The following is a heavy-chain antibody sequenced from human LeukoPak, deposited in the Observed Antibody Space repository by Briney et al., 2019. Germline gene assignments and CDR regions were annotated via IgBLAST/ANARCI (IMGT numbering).Heavy chain of an antibody. V-gene: IGHV4-30-2*01. CDR3: ARVQEEQLVFDY. J-gene: IGHJ4*02. Sequence: SQTLSLTCTVSGGSISSGGYYWSWIRQLPGKGLEWIGYIYHSGSTYYNPSLKSRVTISVDRSKNQFSLKLSSVTAADTAVYYCARVQEEQLVFDYWGQGTLVTVSS. CDR2: IYHSGST. D-gene: IGHD6-6*01. CDR1: GGSISSGGYY.